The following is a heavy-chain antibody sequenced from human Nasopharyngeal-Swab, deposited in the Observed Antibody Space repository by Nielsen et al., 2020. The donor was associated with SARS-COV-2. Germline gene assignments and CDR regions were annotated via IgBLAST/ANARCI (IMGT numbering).Heavy chain of an antibody. Sequence: SETLSLTCAVYGGSFNDYYWSWIRQPPGKGLEWLGEINYRGNDNYNPSLKSRVTISVDTSKNQFSLKLSSVTAADAGLYFCAREGDYYDSRGDFTFYGMDVWGQGTTVTVSS. CDR3: AREGDYYDSRGDFTFYGMDV. CDR2: INYRGND. D-gene: IGHD3-22*01. CDR1: GGSFNDYY. J-gene: IGHJ6*02. V-gene: IGHV4-34*01.